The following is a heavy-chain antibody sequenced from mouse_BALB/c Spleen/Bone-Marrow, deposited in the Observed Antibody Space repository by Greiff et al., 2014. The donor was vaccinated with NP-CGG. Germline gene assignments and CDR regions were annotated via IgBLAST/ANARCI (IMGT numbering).Heavy chain of an antibody. CDR1: GYTFTSYW. CDR2: IDPSDRYT. CDR3: ARGLYGNSGY. D-gene: IGHD2-1*01. V-gene: IGHV1-69*02. J-gene: IGHJ2*01. Sequence: QVQLQQSGAELVKPGASVKLSCKASGYTFTSYWMHWVKQRPGQGLEWIGEIDPSDRYTNYNQKFKGKATLTVDKSSSTAYVQLSSLTSEDSAVYYCARGLYGNSGYWGQGTTLTVSS.